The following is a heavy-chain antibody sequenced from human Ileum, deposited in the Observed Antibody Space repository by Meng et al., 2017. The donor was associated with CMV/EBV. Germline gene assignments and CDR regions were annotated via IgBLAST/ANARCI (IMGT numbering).Heavy chain of an antibody. V-gene: IGHV1-2*02. CDR2: IRTHTGDT. D-gene: IGHD3-16*01. CDR1: GYNFNAYW. CDR3: ARETGEGTRDFGY. Sequence: QVQRVQSGAEVKKPGASVKVSCKTSGYNFNAYWLHGVRQAPGQGLEWMGWIRTHTGDTKYQQNFQGRVTLTRDTSISTAYMELVGLTSDDTAVYYCARETGEGTRDFGYWGQGTLVTVSS. J-gene: IGHJ4*02.